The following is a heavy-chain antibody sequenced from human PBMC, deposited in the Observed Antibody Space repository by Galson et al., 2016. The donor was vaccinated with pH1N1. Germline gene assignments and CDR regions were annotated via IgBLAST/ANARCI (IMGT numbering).Heavy chain of an antibody. CDR2: ICGSGGST. J-gene: IGHJ3*02. V-gene: IGHV3-23*01. Sequence: SLRLSCAASGFTFSSYAMRWVRQAPGKGLEWVSAICGSGGSTYYADSVKGRFTISRDNSKNTLYLQMNSLRAEDTAVYYCAKTLTHDEIYDAFDIWGQGTMVTVSS. CDR1: GFTFSSYA. CDR3: AKTLTHDEIYDAFDI. D-gene: IGHD2/OR15-2a*01.